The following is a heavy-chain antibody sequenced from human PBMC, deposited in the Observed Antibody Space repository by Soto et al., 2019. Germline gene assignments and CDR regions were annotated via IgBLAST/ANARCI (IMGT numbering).Heavy chain of an antibody. CDR2: IIPIFGTA. D-gene: IGHD6-6*01. CDR3: AEQLAPYYGMDV. J-gene: IGHJ6*02. V-gene: IGHV1-69*13. Sequence: ASVKVSCKASGGTFSSYAISWVRQAPGQGLEWMGGIIPIFGTANYAQKFQGRVTITADESTSTAYMELSSLRSEDTAVYYCAEQLAPYYGMDVWGQGTTVTVSS. CDR1: GGTFSSYA.